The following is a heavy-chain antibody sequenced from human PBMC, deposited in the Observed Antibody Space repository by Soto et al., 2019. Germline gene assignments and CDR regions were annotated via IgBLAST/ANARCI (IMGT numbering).Heavy chain of an antibody. D-gene: IGHD1-26*01. Sequence: EVQLLESGGGLVQPGGSLRLSCAASGFTFSSYAMSWVRQAPGKGLEWVSAVSGSGGSTYYADSVKGRFTISRDNSKNTLYLQMNSLRAEDTAVYYCAKVSDSGSYSYLDYWGQGTLVTVSS. CDR2: VSGSGGST. V-gene: IGHV3-23*01. CDR3: AKVSDSGSYSYLDY. CDR1: GFTFSSYA. J-gene: IGHJ4*02.